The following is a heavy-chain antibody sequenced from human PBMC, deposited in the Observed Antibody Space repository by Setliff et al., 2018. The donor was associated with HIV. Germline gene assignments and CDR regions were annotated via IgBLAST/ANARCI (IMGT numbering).Heavy chain of an antibody. CDR1: GDTLTGYY. Sequence: ASVKVSCKASGDTLTGYYIHWVRQAPGQGLEWMGWINPNSGGTKYAQKFQGRVTLTWDTSSSLGYMEVRSLRSDDTAVFYCAREGPYGDYFDYWGQGTLVTVS. D-gene: IGHD4-17*01. J-gene: IGHJ4*02. CDR2: INPNSGGT. CDR3: AREGPYGDYFDY. V-gene: IGHV1-2*02.